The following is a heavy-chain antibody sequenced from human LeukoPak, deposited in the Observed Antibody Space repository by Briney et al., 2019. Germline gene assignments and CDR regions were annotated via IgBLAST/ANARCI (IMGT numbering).Heavy chain of an antibody. CDR2: IYSGDNT. Sequence: GGSLRPSCAASGFTVSSNYMSWVRQAPGKGPEWVSVIYSGDNTYYVESVKGRFTISRDNSKNTLFLQMNRLRAEDTAVYYCAGRRVLDASFDYWGQGTLVTVSS. J-gene: IGHJ4*02. CDR3: AGRRVLDASFDY. CDR1: GFTVSSNY. V-gene: IGHV3-66*02. D-gene: IGHD3-16*01.